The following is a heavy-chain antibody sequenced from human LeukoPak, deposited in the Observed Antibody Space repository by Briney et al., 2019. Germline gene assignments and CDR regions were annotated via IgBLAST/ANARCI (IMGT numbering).Heavy chain of an antibody. D-gene: IGHD6-13*01. CDR3: AKIATPATGDY. CDR1: GITFSSYT. CDR2: FSTGSVTI. J-gene: IGHJ4*02. Sequence: GGSLRLSCAASGITFSSYTMNWVRQAPGKGLQWFSSFSTGSVTIYYADSVKGRFTISRDNAKNSLFLQMNSLRAEDTAVYYCAKIATPATGDYWGQGTLVTVSS. V-gene: IGHV3-48*01.